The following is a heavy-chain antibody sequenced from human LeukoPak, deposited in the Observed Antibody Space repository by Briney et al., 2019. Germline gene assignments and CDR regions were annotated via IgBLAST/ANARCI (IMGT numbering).Heavy chain of an antibody. Sequence: GESLKISCKGSGYSFTTYWIGWVRQKPGKGLEWMGIIYPGDSVTRYSPSFQGQVTISADKSISTAYLQWSSLKASDTAMYYCARPSTVNAFDIWGQGTMVTVSS. CDR3: ARPSTVNAFDI. CDR2: IYPGDSVT. J-gene: IGHJ3*02. CDR1: GYSFTTYW. D-gene: IGHD5/OR15-5a*01. V-gene: IGHV5-51*01.